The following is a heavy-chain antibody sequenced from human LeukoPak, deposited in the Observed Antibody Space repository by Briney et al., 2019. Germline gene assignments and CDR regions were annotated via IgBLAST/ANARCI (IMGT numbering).Heavy chain of an antibody. D-gene: IGHD3-22*01. V-gene: IGHV4-59*01. CDR2: IYYSGST. CDR3: ARVGYYDSSGYYYGFDY. Sequence: SGTLSLTCTVSGDSISGYYWSWVRQPPGKGLEWIGYIYYSGSTNYNPSLKSRVTISVDTSKNQFSLKLSSVTAADTAVYYCARVGYYDSSGYYYGFDYWGQGTLVTVSS. CDR1: GDSISGYY. J-gene: IGHJ4*02.